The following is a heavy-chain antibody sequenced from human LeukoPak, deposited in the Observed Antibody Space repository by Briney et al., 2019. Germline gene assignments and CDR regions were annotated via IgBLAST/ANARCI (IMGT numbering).Heavy chain of an antibody. Sequence: SETLSLTCAVSGGSISSYYWSWIRQPAGKGLEWIGRIYTSGSTNYNPSLKSRVTMSVDTSKNQFSLKLSSVTAADTAVYFAAAGRHYYGMDVWGQGTTVTVSS. V-gene: IGHV4-4*07. J-gene: IGHJ6*02. D-gene: IGHD6-13*01. CDR3: AAGRHYYGMDV. CDR2: IYTSGST. CDR1: GGSISSYY.